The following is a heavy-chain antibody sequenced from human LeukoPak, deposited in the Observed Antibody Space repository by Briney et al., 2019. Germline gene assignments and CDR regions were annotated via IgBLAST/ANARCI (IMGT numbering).Heavy chain of an antibody. CDR2: INHSGST. V-gene: IGHV4-34*01. Sequence: SETLSLTCAVYGGSFSGYYWSWIRQPPGKGLEWIGEINHSGSTNYNPSLKSRVTISVDTSKNQFSLKLSSVTAADTAVYYCARGSRGSIRTFDYWGQGTLVTVSS. CDR3: ARGSRGSIRTFDY. J-gene: IGHJ4*02. CDR1: GGSFSGYY. D-gene: IGHD3-10*01.